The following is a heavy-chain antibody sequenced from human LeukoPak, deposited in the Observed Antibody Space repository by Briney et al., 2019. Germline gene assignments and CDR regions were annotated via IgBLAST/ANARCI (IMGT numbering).Heavy chain of an antibody. CDR3: ARVLFTGVVPAANDAFDI. CDR2: IHYSGST. D-gene: IGHD2-2*01. Sequence: SETLSLTCAVSGGSISSGGHYWSWIRQHPGKGLEWIGYIHYSGSTYYNPSLKSRLIISVDTSKNQFSLKLSSVTAADTAVYYCARVLFTGVVPAANDAFDIWGQGTMVTVSS. CDR1: GGSISSGGHY. J-gene: IGHJ3*02. V-gene: IGHV4-31*11.